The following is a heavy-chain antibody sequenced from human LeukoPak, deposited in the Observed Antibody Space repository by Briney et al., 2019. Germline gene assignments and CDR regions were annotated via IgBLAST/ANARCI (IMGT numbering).Heavy chain of an antibody. D-gene: IGHD1-1*01. Sequence: SETLSLTCTVSGGSISSYYWSWIRQPPGKGLEWIGYIYYSGSTNYNPSLKSRVTISVDTSKNQFSLKLSSVTAADTAVYYCARRERHYRFDPWGQGTLVTVSS. V-gene: IGHV4-59*12. CDR1: GGSISSYY. CDR2: IYYSGST. CDR3: ARRERHYRFDP. J-gene: IGHJ5*02.